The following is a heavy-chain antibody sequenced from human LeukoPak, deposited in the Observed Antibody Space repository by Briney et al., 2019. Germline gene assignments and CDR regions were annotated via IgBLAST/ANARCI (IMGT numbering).Heavy chain of an antibody. CDR3: AKERYHHESSDYNHFDY. CDR1: GFTFSSYA. V-gene: IGHV3-23*01. Sequence: GGSQRLSCAASGFTFSSYAMSWVRRAPGKGLEWVSALSGSGGSTYYADSVKGRFTISRDNSKNTLYLQVNSLRAEDTAVYNCAKERYHHESSDYNHFDYWGQGTLVTVSS. CDR2: LSGSGGST. D-gene: IGHD3-22*01. J-gene: IGHJ4*02.